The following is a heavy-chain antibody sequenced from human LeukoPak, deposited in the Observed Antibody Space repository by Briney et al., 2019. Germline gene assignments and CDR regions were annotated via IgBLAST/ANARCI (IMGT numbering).Heavy chain of an antibody. V-gene: IGHV1-2*02. Sequence: ASVKVSCKASGYTFTGYYMHWVRQAPGQGLEWMGWINPNSGGTNYAQKFQGRVTMTRDTSISTAYMELSRLRSDDTAVYYCARYRSLQDYYDSSYFDYWGQGTLVTVSS. D-gene: IGHD3-22*01. CDR1: GYTFTGYY. CDR3: ARYRSLQDYYDSSYFDY. J-gene: IGHJ4*02. CDR2: INPNSGGT.